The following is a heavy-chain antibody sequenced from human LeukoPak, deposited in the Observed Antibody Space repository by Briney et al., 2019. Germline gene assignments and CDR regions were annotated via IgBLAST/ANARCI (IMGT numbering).Heavy chain of an antibody. CDR3: ARHVVGGTCYSALNI. CDR2: IYYTGST. D-gene: IGHD2-15*01. V-gene: IGHV4-39*01. CDR1: GGSISSSSYY. Sequence: SETLSLTCTVSGGSISSSSYYWGWIRQPPRKGLEWNGCIYYTGSTYYNPSLESRVTISMDTSTHQFSLKVTSVTAADTAVYYCARHVVGGTCYSALNIWGQGTMVTVSS. J-gene: IGHJ3*02.